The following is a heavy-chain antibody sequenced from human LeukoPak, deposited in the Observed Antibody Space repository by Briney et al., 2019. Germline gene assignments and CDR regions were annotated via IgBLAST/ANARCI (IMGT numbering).Heavy chain of an antibody. J-gene: IGHJ3*02. CDR1: GGSISSYY. D-gene: IGHD3-22*01. CDR2: IHTSGST. Sequence: PSETLSLTCTVSGGSISSYYWSWIRQPAGKGLEWIGRIHTSGSTNYNPSLKSRVSMSVDTSKNQFSLKLSSVTAADTAVYYCARDYYDHWAYHAFDIWGQGTMVTVSS. CDR3: ARDYYDHWAYHAFDI. V-gene: IGHV4-4*07.